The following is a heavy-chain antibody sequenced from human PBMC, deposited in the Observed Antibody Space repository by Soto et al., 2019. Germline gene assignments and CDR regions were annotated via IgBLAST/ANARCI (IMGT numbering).Heavy chain of an antibody. Sequence: QVQLQESGPGLVKPSETLSLTCTVSGGSVSSGSYYWSWIRQPPGKGLEWIGYIYSSGSTNYNPSLKSRVTISVDTSKNQFSLKLSSVTAADTAVYYCARGLGGSRSPRWFDPWGQGTLVTVSS. CDR2: IYSSGST. V-gene: IGHV4-61*01. CDR3: ARGLGGSRSPRWFDP. CDR1: GGSVSSGSYY. D-gene: IGHD2-15*01. J-gene: IGHJ5*02.